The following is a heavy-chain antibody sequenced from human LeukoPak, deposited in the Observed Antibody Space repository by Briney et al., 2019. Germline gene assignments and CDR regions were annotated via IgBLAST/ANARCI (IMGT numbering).Heavy chain of an antibody. CDR3: ARVWELPTYNWFDP. CDR2: IIPIFGTA. V-gene: IGHV1-69*05. CDR1: GGTFSSYA. Sequence: GASVKVSCKASGGTFSSYAISWVRQAPGQGLEWMGGIIPIFGTANYAQKFQGRVTITTDESTSTAYMELSSLRSEDTAVYYCARVWELPTYNWFDPWGQGTLVTVSS. J-gene: IGHJ5*02. D-gene: IGHD1-26*01.